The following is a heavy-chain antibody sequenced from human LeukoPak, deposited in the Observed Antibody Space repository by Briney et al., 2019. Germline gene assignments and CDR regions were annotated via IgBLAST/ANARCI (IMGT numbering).Heavy chain of an antibody. D-gene: IGHD5-18*01. V-gene: IGHV3-30*02. CDR2: IRYDGSNK. Sequence: PGGSLRLSCAASGFTFSSYGMHWVLQAPGKGLEWVAFIRYDGSNKYYGDSVKGRFTIYRDNSKNTLYLQMNSLRAEDTAVYYCAPGQSGYSYGYVFDYWGQGTLVTVSS. CDR3: APGQSGYSYGYVFDY. CDR1: GFTFSSYG. J-gene: IGHJ4*02.